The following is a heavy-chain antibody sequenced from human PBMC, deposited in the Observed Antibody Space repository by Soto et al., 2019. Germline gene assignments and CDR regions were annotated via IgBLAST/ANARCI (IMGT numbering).Heavy chain of an antibody. V-gene: IGHV4-30-2*01. CDR1: GGSISSGGYS. CDR3: ASGRYYYDSSGGFHGMDV. CDR2: IYHSGST. J-gene: IGHJ6*02. Sequence: SETLSLTCAVSGGSISSGGYSWSWIRQPPGKGLEWIGYIYHSGSTYYNPSLKSRVTISVDRSKNQFSLKLSSVTAADTAVYYCASGRYYYDSSGGFHGMDVWGQGTKVTVSS. D-gene: IGHD3-22*01.